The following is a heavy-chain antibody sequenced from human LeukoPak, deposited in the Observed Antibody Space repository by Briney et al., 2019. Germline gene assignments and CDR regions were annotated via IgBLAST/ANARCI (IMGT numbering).Heavy chain of an antibody. CDR3: ARGGDGDFWSGYYPASYGMDV. Sequence: SETLSLTCTVSGGSISSGGYYWSWIRQHPGKGLEWIGYIYYSGSTYYNSSLKSRVTISVDTSKNQFSLNLSSVTAADTAVYYCARGGDGDFWSGYYPASYGMDVWGQGTTVTVSS. CDR2: IYYSGST. D-gene: IGHD3-3*01. V-gene: IGHV4-31*03. J-gene: IGHJ6*02. CDR1: GGSISSGGYY.